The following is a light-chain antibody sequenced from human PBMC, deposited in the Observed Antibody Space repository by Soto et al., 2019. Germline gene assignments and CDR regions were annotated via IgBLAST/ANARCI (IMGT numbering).Light chain of an antibody. Sequence: DIQMTQSPSSLSASVGDRVTITCRPSQSIRSYLNWYQQKPGKAPKLLIYAASSLQSGVSSRFSSSGSGTDFTLTISSLQPEDFATYYCQQSYSTPPVTFGQGTRLEIK. V-gene: IGKV1-39*01. J-gene: IGKJ5*01. CDR3: QQSYSTPPVT. CDR2: AAS. CDR1: QSIRSY.